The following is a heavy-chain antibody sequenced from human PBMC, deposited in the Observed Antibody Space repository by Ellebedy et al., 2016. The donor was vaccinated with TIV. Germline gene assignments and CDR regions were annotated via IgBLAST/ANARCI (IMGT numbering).Heavy chain of an antibody. Sequence: ASVKVSXKASRCTFNNYDINWVRQATGQGLEWMGWMNPNSGNTGHAQKFQGRLTMTRNTSISTAYMELSSLRSEDTAVYYCAISTVTTEMDYWGQGTLVTVSS. CDR1: RCTFNNYD. D-gene: IGHD4-17*01. V-gene: IGHV1-8*01. CDR2: MNPNSGNT. J-gene: IGHJ4*02. CDR3: AISTVTTEMDY.